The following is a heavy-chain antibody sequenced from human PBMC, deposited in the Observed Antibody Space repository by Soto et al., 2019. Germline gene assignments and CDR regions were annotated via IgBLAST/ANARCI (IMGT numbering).Heavy chain of an antibody. CDR3: AGLGGYCASTSCFERWFDP. V-gene: IGHV4-59*08. J-gene: IGHJ5*02. CDR1: GGAMSSYY. D-gene: IGHD2-2*01. Sequence: QVQLQESGPGLVKPSETLSLTCTVSGGAMSSYYWSWIRQPPGKGLEWIGYIYYSGSTKYNPSHKSLVTISVDTSKKQCSLKLSSVTAADTALYYCAGLGGYCASTSCFERWFDPWGQGILVTVSS. CDR2: IYYSGST.